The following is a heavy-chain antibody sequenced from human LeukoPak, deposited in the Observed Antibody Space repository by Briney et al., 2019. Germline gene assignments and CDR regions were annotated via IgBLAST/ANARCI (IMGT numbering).Heavy chain of an antibody. J-gene: IGHJ4*02. V-gene: IGHV4-39*01. CDR2: IYYSGST. D-gene: IGHD6-13*01. CDR3: ARCIPRGSSWLGDFDY. Sequence: SETLSLTCTVSGGSISSSPYYWGWIRQPPGKGLEWIGTIYYSGSTYYNPSLKSRVTISVDTSKNQFSLKLSSVTAADTAVYYCARCIPRGSSWLGDFDYWGQGTLVTVSS. CDR1: GGSISSSPYY.